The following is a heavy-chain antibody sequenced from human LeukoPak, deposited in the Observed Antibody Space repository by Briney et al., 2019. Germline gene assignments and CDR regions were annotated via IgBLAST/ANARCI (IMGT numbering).Heavy chain of an antibody. CDR3: ARGEWELLLYFDY. CDR2: IYYSGST. CDR1: GGSISSHY. D-gene: IGHD1-26*01. Sequence: SETLSLTCTVSGGSISSHYWSWIRQPPGMGLEWIGYIYYSGSTNYNPSLKSRVTISVDTSKNQFSLKLSSVTAADTAVYYCARGEWELLLYFDYWGQGTLVTVSS. V-gene: IGHV4-59*11. J-gene: IGHJ4*02.